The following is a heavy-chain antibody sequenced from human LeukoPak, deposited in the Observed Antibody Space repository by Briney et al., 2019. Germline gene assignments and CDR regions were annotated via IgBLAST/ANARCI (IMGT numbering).Heavy chain of an antibody. Sequence: SETLSLTCTVSGGSISSSSYYWGWIRQPPGKGLEWIGSIYYSGSTYYNPSLKSRVTISVDTSKNQFSLKLSSVTAADTAVYYCARTIIAADKTFDYWGQGTLVTVSS. J-gene: IGHJ4*02. CDR2: IYYSGST. D-gene: IGHD6-13*01. CDR3: ARTIIAADKTFDY. CDR1: GGSISSSSYY. V-gene: IGHV4-39*07.